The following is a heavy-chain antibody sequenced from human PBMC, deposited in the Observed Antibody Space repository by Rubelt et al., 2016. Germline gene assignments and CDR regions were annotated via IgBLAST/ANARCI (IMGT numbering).Heavy chain of an antibody. CDR3: ARDERIFSRQELYWFDY. Sequence: QVQLQQWGAGLLKPSETLSLTCAVYGGSFSGYYWSWIRQPPGKGLEWIGEINHSGSTNYNPSLKSRVTISVDTSKNQFSLRLGSVTSAYTTVYYCARDERIFSRQELYWFDYWVQGTLVTVS. J-gene: IGHJ4*02. CDR1: GGSFSGYY. D-gene: IGHD3-10*01. CDR2: INHSGST. V-gene: IGHV4-34*01.